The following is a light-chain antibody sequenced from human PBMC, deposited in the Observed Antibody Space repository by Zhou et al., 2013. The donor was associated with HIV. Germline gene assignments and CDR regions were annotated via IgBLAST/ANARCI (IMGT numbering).Light chain of an antibody. J-gene: IGKJ3*01. Sequence: DIILTQSPATLSVSPGEEATLSCRASQSASKRLNWYQKKVGQPPRLLIYGATTRATGIPGRFSGSGSGTDFNLTISRLQSEDFAVYYCQQYSDWPPLFTFGPGTKIDVK. CDR2: GAT. V-gene: IGKV3D-15*01. CDR1: QSASKR. CDR3: QQYSDWPPLFT.